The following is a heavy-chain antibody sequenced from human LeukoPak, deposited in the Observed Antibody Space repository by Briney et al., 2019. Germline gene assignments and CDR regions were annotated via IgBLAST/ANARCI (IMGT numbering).Heavy chain of an antibody. CDR2: IIPIFGTA. CDR3: ARDRDSVATRAFDI. V-gene: IGHV1-69*05. CDR1: GGTFSSYA. J-gene: IGHJ3*02. Sequence: SVKVSCRASGGTFSSYAISWVRQAPGQGLEWMGGIIPIFGTANYAQKFQGRVTITTDESTSTAYMELSSLRSEDTAVYYCARDRDSVATRAFDIWGQGTMVTVSS. D-gene: IGHD2-15*01.